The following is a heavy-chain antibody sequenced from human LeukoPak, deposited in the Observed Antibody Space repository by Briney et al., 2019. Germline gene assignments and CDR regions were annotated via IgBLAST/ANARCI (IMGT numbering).Heavy chain of an antibody. CDR2: IYYSGST. Sequence: SETLSLTCTVSGGSISSSSYYWGWIRQPPGKGLEWIGSIYYSGSTYYNPSLKSRVTISVDTSKNQFSLKLSSVTAADTAVYYCARHPAAKPSGWFDPWSQGSLLTVSS. J-gene: IGHJ5*02. D-gene: IGHD2-2*02. CDR1: GGSISSSSYY. V-gene: IGHV4-39*01. CDR3: ARHPAAKPSGWFDP.